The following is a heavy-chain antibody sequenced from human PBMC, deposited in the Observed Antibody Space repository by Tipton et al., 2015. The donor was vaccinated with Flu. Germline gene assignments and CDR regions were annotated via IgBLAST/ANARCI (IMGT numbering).Heavy chain of an antibody. Sequence: SLRLSCAASGFTVSSNYMSWVRQAPGKGLEWVSVIYSGGSTYYADSVKGRFTISRDNSKNTLYLQMNGLRAEDTAVYYCARDRWGIAAGGYFDYWGQGTLVTVSS. CDR2: IYSGGST. V-gene: IGHV3-66*02. CDR3: ARDRWGIAAGGYFDY. D-gene: IGHD6-13*01. J-gene: IGHJ4*02. CDR1: GFTVSSNY.